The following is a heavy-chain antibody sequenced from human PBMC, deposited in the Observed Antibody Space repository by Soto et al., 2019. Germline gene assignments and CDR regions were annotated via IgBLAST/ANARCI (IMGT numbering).Heavy chain of an antibody. J-gene: IGHJ4*02. V-gene: IGHV3-72*01. D-gene: IGHD4-17*01. Sequence: GGSLRLSCAASGLTFSDRYMDWVRQAPGKGLGWVGRIRKKTNSYTTEYAASVKGRFIISRDDSTNSLYLQMSSLKTEDTAVYYCTTVTTVDYYFDYWGQGTLVTVSS. CDR3: TTVTTVDYYFDY. CDR2: IRKKTNSYTT. CDR1: GLTFSDRY.